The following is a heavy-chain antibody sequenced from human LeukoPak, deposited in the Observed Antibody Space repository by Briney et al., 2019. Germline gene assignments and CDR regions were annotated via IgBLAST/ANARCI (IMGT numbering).Heavy chain of an antibody. CDR1: GYSFTSYW. D-gene: IGHD1-20*01. V-gene: IGHV5-51*01. CDR3: ARARYNWNDGDAFDI. J-gene: IGHJ3*02. CDR2: IYPGDSDT. Sequence: GESLKISCKGSGYSFTSYWIGWVRQMPGKGLEWMGIIYPGDSDTRYSPSFQGQVTISADKSISTAYLQWSSLKASDTAMYYCARARYNWNDGDAFDIWGQGTMVTVSS.